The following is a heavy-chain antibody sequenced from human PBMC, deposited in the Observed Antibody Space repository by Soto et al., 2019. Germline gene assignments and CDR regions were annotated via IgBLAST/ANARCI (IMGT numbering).Heavy chain of an antibody. Sequence: LPCAVYGGSFSVYYWSWIRQNPGKGLEWIGEINHSGSTNYNPSLKSRVTISVDTSKNQFSLKLSSVTAADTAVYYCARETVAVAGYPPYYFDYWGQGTLVTVSS. J-gene: IGHJ4*02. CDR1: GGSFSVYY. V-gene: IGHV4-34*01. CDR2: INHSGST. D-gene: IGHD6-19*01. CDR3: ARETVAVAGYPPYYFDY.